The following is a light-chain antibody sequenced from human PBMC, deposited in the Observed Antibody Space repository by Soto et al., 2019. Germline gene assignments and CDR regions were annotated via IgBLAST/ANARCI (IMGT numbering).Light chain of an antibody. V-gene: IGKV1-5*01. CDR1: QSISSW. CDR2: DAS. CDR3: QQYNSYSWT. Sequence: DIQMTQSPSTLSASVGDRVTITCRASQSISSWLAWYQQKPGKAPTLLIYDASSLESGVPSRFSGSGSGTEFTLTISSLQPDDFATYYCQQYNSYSWTFGRGTKVDIK. J-gene: IGKJ1*01.